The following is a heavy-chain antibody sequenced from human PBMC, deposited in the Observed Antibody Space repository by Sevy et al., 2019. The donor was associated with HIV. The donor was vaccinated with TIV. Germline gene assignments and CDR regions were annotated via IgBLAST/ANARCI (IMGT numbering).Heavy chain of an antibody. CDR1: GFTFDDHT. CDR2: ISWDGGST. CDR3: AKDMASEGGGAYYFDY. J-gene: IGHJ4*02. V-gene: IGHV3-43*01. D-gene: IGHD3-16*01. Sequence: GGSLRLSCAASGFTFDDHTMHWVRQPPGKGLGWVSLISWDGGSTYYADSVKGRFTISRDNSKNSLFLQMNSLGAEDTALYYCAKDMASEGGGAYYFDYWGQGTLVTVSS.